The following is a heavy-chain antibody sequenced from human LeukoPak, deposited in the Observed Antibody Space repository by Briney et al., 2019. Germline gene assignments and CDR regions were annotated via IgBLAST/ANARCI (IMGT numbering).Heavy chain of an antibody. J-gene: IGHJ6*02. CDR1: GFTFSSYE. D-gene: IGHD6-13*01. V-gene: IGHV3-48*03. CDR3: PREGKYSSSCVDV. Sequence: GGSLRLSCAASGFTFSSYEMNWGRQAPGEGLEWVSYISGSGTTIDYADSVKGRFTISRDNAKNSLRLQMNRLRAEDTAVYNCPREGKYSSSCVDVWGQGTTVTVSS. CDR2: ISGSGTTI.